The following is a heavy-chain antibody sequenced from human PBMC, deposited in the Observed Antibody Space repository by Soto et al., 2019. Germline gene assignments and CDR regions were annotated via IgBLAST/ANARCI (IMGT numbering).Heavy chain of an antibody. Sequence: SETLSLTCTVSGGSISSGDYYWSWIRQPPGKGLEWIGYIYYSGSTYYNPSLKSRVAISVDTSKNQFSLKLSSVTAADTAVYYCARVSLLAVTVYYFDYWGQGTLVTVS. V-gene: IGHV4-30-4*01. CDR2: IYYSGST. D-gene: IGHD2-21*02. CDR3: ARVSLLAVTVYYFDY. J-gene: IGHJ4*02. CDR1: GGSISSGDYY.